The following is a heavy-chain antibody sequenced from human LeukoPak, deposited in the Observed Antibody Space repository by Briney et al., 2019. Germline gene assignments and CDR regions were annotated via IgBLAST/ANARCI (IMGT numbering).Heavy chain of an antibody. D-gene: IGHD3-22*01. CDR2: ISYDGSNK. Sequence: GGSLRLSCAASGFTVSSNYMHWVRQAPGKGLEWVAVISYDGSNKYYADSVKGRFTISRDNSKNTLYLQMNSLRAEDTAVYYCARDGTPSPLRYYDSTLNWFDPWGQGTLVTVSS. CDR1: GFTVSSNY. J-gene: IGHJ5*02. CDR3: ARDGTPSPLRYYDSTLNWFDP. V-gene: IGHV3-30-3*01.